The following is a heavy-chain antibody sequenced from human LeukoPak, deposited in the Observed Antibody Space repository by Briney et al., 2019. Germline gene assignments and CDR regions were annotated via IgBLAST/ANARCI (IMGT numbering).Heavy chain of an antibody. CDR3: ARLYDYGDY. J-gene: IGHJ4*02. D-gene: IGHD2/OR15-2a*01. Sequence: PSETLSLTCAVYGGSFSGYYWSWIRQPPGKGLEWIGEINHSGSTNYNPSLKSRDTISVDTSKNQFSLKLSSVTAADTAVYYCARLYDYGDYWGQGTLVTVSS. CDR1: GGSFSGYY. CDR2: INHSGST. V-gene: IGHV4-34*01.